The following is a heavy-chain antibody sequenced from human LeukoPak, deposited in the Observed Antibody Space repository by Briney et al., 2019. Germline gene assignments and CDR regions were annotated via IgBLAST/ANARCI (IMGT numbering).Heavy chain of an antibody. V-gene: IGHV1-2*02. Sequence: ASVKVSCKASGYTFTGYYMHWLRQAPGQGLEWMGWINPNSGGTNYAQKFQGRVTMTRDTSISTAYMELSRLRSDDTAVYYCARVVVRGVINFFAYWGQGTLVTVSS. CDR1: GYTFTGYY. CDR3: ARVVVRGVINFFAY. D-gene: IGHD3-10*01. CDR2: INPNSGGT. J-gene: IGHJ4*02.